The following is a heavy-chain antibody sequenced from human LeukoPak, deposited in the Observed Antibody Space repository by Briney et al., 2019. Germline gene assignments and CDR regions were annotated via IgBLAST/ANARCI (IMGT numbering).Heavy chain of an antibody. D-gene: IGHD2-8*01. CDR2: ISNDGNNK. V-gene: IGHV3-30*18. CDR1: GFIFSSYG. J-gene: IGHJ4*02. CDR3: AKDGLMRFFDY. Sequence: PGRSLRLSCAASGFIFSSYGMYWVRQAPGKGLEWVAVISNDGNNKQYADSVKGRFTISGDNSKNTLYLHMNSLRADDTAVYHCAKDGLMRFFDYWGQGTLVTVSS.